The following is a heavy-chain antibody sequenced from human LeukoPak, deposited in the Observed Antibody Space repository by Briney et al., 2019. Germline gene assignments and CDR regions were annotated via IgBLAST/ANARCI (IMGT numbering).Heavy chain of an antibody. J-gene: IGHJ4*02. CDR3: ARAEIKLYNQRRYYFDY. D-gene: IGHD3-16*02. Sequence: SETLSLTCAVYGGSFSGYYWSWIRQPPGKGLEWIGEINHSGSTNYNPSLKSRVTISVDTSKNQFSLKLSSVTAADTAVYYCARAEIKLYNQRRYYFDYWGQGSLVTVSS. V-gene: IGHV4-34*01. CDR2: INHSGST. CDR1: GGSFSGYY.